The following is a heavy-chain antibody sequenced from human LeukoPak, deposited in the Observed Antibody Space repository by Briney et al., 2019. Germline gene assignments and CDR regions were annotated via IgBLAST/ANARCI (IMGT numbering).Heavy chain of an antibody. J-gene: IGHJ4*02. CDR3: AREYSSTSGRLYDY. D-gene: IGHD6-6*01. Sequence: ASVKVSCKASGYTFTGYYMHWVRQAPGQGLEWMGWIAPNSGGTNYPQNFQGRVTMTSDTSINTAYMELTRLTSDDTAVYYCAREYSSTSGRLYDYWGLGTLVTVSS. CDR1: GYTFTGYY. CDR2: IAPNSGGT. V-gene: IGHV1-2*02.